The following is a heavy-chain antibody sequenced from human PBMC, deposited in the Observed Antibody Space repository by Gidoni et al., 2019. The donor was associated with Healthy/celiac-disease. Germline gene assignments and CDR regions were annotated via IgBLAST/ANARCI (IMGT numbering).Heavy chain of an antibody. D-gene: IGHD6-13*01. V-gene: IGHV3-48*01. CDR1: GFTFSSYS. CDR2: ISSSSSTI. CDR3: ARDLFIAAAGTMDV. J-gene: IGHJ6*02. Sequence: EVQLVESGGGLVQPGGSLRLSCAASGFTFSSYSMNWVRQAPGKGLEWVSYISSSSSTIYYADSVKGRFTISRDNAKNSLYLQMNSLRAEDTAVYYCARDLFIAAAGTMDVWGQGTTVTVSS.